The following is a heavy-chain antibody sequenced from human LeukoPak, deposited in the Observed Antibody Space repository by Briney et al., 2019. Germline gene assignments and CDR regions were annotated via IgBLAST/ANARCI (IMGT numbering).Heavy chain of an antibody. V-gene: IGHV3-74*01. CDR2: INSDGSST. D-gene: IGHD3-10*02. Sequence: GSLRLSCAASGFTFSSYWMHWVRQAPGKGLVWVSRINSDGSSTSYADSVKGRFTISRDNAKNTLYLQMNSLRAEDTAVYYCAELGITMIGGVWGKGTTVTVSS. CDR3: AELGITMIGGV. CDR1: GFTFSSYW. J-gene: IGHJ6*04.